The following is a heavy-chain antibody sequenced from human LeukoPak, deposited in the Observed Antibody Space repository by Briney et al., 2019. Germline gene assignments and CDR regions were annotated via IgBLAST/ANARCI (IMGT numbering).Heavy chain of an antibody. CDR1: GFTFSTYW. J-gene: IGHJ4*02. CDR2: IKQDGSEK. V-gene: IGHV3-7*03. Sequence: PGGSLRLSCTASGFTFSTYWMDWVRQAPGKGLEWVANIKQDGSEKYYVDSVKGRFTISRDNAKNSLYLQMNSLRAEDTAVYYCARWERWLQFDYWGQGTLVTVSS. D-gene: IGHD5-24*01. CDR3: ARWERWLQFDY.